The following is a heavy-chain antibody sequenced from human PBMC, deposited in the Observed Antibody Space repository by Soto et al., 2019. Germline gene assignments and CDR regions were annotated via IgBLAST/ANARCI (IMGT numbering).Heavy chain of an antibody. V-gene: IGHV4-34*01. J-gene: IGHJ5*02. D-gene: IGHD2-2*03. Sequence: QVQLQQWGAGLLKPSETLSLTCAVYGGSFSGYYWSWIRQPPGKGLECVGEINHSGSTHYNPSVKSRVTISVDTPKNQFPLRLSSVTAADTAVYYCARDGYCSSTSCYVWFDPWGQGTLVTVSS. CDR2: INHSGST. CDR3: ARDGYCSSTSCYVWFDP. CDR1: GGSFSGYY.